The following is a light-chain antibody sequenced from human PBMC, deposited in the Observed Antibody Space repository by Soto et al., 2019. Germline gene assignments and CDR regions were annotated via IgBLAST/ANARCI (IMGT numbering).Light chain of an antibody. J-gene: IGKJ2*01. CDR2: DTS. V-gene: IGKV3D-15*01. CDR3: QQSYSTPYT. Sequence: EVVMTQSPATLSVSPGEGATLSCRASQGIGDTLAWYQHKPGQPPRLLIYDTSSRATGIPDRFSGSGSGTDFTLTISSLQPEDFATYYCQQSYSTPYTFGQGTKVDIK. CDR1: QGIGDT.